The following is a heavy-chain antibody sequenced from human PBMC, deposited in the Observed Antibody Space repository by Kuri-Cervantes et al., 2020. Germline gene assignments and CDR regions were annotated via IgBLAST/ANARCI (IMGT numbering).Heavy chain of an antibody. J-gene: IGHJ3*02. Sequence: SETLSLTCAVYGGSFSGYYWSWIRQPPGKGLEWIGYIYNSGTANYNPSLKSRVTISIDTSKKQFSLKLTSVTATDTAVYYCARHRGSGYYRDAFDIWGQGTMVTVSS. CDR1: GGSFSGYY. CDR3: ARHRGSGYYRDAFDI. D-gene: IGHD5-12*01. CDR2: IYNSGTA. V-gene: IGHV4-59*08.